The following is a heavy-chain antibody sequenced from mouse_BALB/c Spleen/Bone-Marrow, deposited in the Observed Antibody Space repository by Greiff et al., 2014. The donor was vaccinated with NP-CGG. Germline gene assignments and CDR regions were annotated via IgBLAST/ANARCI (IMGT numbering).Heavy chain of an antibody. J-gene: IGHJ3*01. Sequence: VKLMESGAELVKPGASVRLSCKASGYTFTEYIIHWVKQRSGQGLEWIGWFYPGSGSIKYNEKFKDKATLTADKSSSTVYMELSRLTSEDSAVYFCARHEDRLRAWFAYWGQGTLVTVSA. D-gene: IGHD3-2*02. V-gene: IGHV1-62-2*01. CDR3: ARHEDRLRAWFAY. CDR2: FYPGSGSI. CDR1: GYTFTEYI.